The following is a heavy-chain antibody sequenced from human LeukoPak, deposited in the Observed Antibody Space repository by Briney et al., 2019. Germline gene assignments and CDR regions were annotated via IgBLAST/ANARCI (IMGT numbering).Heavy chain of an antibody. J-gene: IGHJ6*03. CDR2: MSPNSGNT. Sequence: ASVRVSCKASGYTFTSYDINWVRQATGQGLEWMGWMSPNSGNTGYAQKFQGRVTITRNTSISTAYMELSSLRSEDTAVYYCATSSSSRHYYYYMDVWGKGTTVTVSS. CDR3: ATSSSSRHYYYYMDV. V-gene: IGHV1-8*03. D-gene: IGHD6-6*01. CDR1: GYTFTSYD.